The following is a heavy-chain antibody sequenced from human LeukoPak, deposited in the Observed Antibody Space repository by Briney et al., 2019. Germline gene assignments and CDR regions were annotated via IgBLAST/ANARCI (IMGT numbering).Heavy chain of an antibody. Sequence: PGGSLRLSCAASGFTLSSYCMTWVRQAPGKGLEWVAEIIQDGGMKYHADSVKGRFTISRDNDKKSVYLQMNSLRAEDTAIYYCATSDWYHSGREGVSPSDYWGQGTLVTVSS. CDR2: IIQDGGMK. D-gene: IGHD3-10*01. J-gene: IGHJ4*02. CDR3: ATSDWYHSGREGVSPSDY. V-gene: IGHV3-7*01. CDR1: GFTLSSYC.